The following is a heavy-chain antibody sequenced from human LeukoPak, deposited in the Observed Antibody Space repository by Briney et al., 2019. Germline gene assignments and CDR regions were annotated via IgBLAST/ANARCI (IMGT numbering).Heavy chain of an antibody. J-gene: IGHJ6*02. Sequence: GGSLRLSCAASGFTFSSYAMHWVRQAPGKGLEWVANIKQDGSEKDYVDSVKGRFTISRDNAKNSLYLQMNSLRAEDTAVYYCAKYCGGDCYGMDVWGQGTTVTVSS. D-gene: IGHD2-21*01. V-gene: IGHV3-7*01. CDR1: GFTFSSYA. CDR2: IKQDGSEK. CDR3: AKYCGGDCYGMDV.